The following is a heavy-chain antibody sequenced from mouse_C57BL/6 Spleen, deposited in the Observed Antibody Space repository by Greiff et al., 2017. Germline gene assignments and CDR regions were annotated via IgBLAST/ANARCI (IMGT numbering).Heavy chain of an antibody. J-gene: IGHJ3*01. CDR1: GYTFTSYW. CDR3: ARDLITTVVARDFAY. V-gene: IGHV1-64*01. Sequence: QVQLQQSGAELVKPGASVKLSCKASGYTFTSYWMHWVKQRPGQGLEWIGMIHPNSGSTNYNEKFKSKATLTVDKSSSTAYMQLSSLTSEDSAVYYCARDLITTVVARDFAYWGQGTLVTVSA. CDR2: IHPNSGST. D-gene: IGHD1-1*01.